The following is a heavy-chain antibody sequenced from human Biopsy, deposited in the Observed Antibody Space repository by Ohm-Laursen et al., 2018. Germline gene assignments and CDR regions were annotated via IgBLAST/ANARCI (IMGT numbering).Heavy chain of an antibody. CDR3: ARLGSGDYFPTFFDF. CDR2: ISSGGRA. J-gene: IGHJ4*02. Sequence: PGTLSLTCTVSGGSISDDYWNWIRQPPGKGLQVIGYISSGGRAKYNPSLKSRLTISLDTSKNQLSLRLSSVTAADSAMYYCARLGSGDYFPTFFDFWGQGALVTVSS. CDR1: GGSISDDY. V-gene: IGHV4-59*01. D-gene: IGHD5-12*01.